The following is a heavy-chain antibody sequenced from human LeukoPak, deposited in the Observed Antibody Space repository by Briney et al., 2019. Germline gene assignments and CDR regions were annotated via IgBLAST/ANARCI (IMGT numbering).Heavy chain of an antibody. Sequence: GGSLRLSCAASGFTFTSYAMHWVRQAPGKGLEWVAVISYDGSNKYYADSVKGRFTISRDNAKNSLCLQMNSLRAEDTAVYYCARDTAFDYWGQGTLVTVSS. D-gene: IGHD4-17*01. CDR2: ISYDGSNK. CDR1: GFTFTSYA. J-gene: IGHJ4*02. V-gene: IGHV3-30-3*01. CDR3: ARDTAFDY.